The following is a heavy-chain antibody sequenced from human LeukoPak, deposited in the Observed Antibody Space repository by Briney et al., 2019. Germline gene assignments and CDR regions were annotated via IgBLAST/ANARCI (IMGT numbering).Heavy chain of an antibody. CDR2: FSGCYGST. Sequence: GGSLRLSRVASRFTLSRYAMCWVRQAPAKGLEWVSCFSGCYGSTSFADSVKGLFTISRDNSKNILYLQMNSLRAEVTDVYYCAKGKVVPATIYDYWGQGTLVNVSS. D-gene: IGHD2-2*02. J-gene: IGHJ4*02. CDR3: AKGKVVPATIYDY. CDR1: RFTLSRYA. V-gene: IGHV3-23*01.